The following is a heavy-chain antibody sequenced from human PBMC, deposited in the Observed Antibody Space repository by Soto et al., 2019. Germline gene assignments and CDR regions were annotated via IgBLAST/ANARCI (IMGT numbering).Heavy chain of an antibody. CDR3: AKDWAATRGYFDH. D-gene: IGHD6-13*01. CDR2: VGVSGGTR. V-gene: IGHV3-23*01. Sequence: XGSLRLSCADCGYTFTTYSMNWVRQAPGKGLEWGEAVGVSGGTRYYTGSVKGRFTISRDNSNNMLYLQMNSLRDEDSAIYYCAKDWAATRGYFDHWGQGALVTVSS. J-gene: IGHJ4*02. CDR1: GYTFTTYS.